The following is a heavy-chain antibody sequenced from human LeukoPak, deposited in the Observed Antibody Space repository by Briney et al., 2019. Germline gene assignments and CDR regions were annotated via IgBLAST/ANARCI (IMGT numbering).Heavy chain of an antibody. J-gene: IGHJ6*03. V-gene: IGHV1-8*03. CDR2: INPNRGNT. CDR1: GYTFTSYD. Sequence: ASVKVSCKASGYTFTSYDINWVRQATGQGLAWMGWINPNRGNTGYAQKFQGRVTITRNASIGTAYMELSSLRSEDTAVYDCARVARLRFLEWPDYYYYMDVWGKGTTVTVSS. D-gene: IGHD3-3*01. CDR3: ARVARLRFLEWPDYYYYMDV.